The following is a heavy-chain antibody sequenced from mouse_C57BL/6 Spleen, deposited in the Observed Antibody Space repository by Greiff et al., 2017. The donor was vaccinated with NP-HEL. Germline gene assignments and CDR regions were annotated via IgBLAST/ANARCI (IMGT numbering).Heavy chain of an antibody. V-gene: IGHV3-6*01. D-gene: IGHD2-12*01. J-gene: IGHJ3*01. CDR3: ARGDSPFFAY. Sequence: ESGPGLVKPSQSLSLTCSVTGYSITSGYYWNWIRQFPGNKLEWMGYISYDGSNNYNPSLKNRISITRDTSKNQFFLKLNSVTTEDTATYYCARGDSPFFAYWGQGTLVTVSA. CDR2: ISYDGSN. CDR1: GYSITSGYY.